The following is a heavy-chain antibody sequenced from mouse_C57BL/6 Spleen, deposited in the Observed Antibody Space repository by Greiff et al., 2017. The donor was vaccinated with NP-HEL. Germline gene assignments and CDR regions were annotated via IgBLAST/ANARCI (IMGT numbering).Heavy chain of an antibody. CDR2: IDPSDSYT. CDR1: GYTFTSYW. V-gene: IGHV1-50*01. J-gene: IGHJ3*01. Sequence: VQLQQPGAELVKPGASVKLSCKASGYTFTSYWMQWVKQRPGQGLEWIGEIDPSDSYTNYNQKFKGKATLTVDTSSSTAYMQLSSLTSEDSAVYYCARRGDYVLAWFAYWGQGTLVTVSA. CDR3: ARRGDYVLAWFAY. D-gene: IGHD2-4*01.